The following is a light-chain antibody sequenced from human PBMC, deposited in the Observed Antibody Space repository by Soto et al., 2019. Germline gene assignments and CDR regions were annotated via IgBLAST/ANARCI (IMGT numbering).Light chain of an antibody. V-gene: IGKV1-17*03. CDR1: QGISSY. CDR2: AAS. CDR3: LQHNSYPVS. J-gene: IGKJ4*01. Sequence: DIQMTQSPSVVSASVGDRVTITCRASQGISSYVAWFQQKPGKVPKSLIYAASKLQSGVPSRFSGSGSGTEFTLTISSLQPEDFATYYCLQHNSYPVSFGGGTKVELK.